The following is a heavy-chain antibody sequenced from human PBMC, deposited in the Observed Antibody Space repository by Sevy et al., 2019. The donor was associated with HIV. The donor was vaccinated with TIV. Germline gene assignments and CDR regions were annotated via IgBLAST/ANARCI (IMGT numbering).Heavy chain of an antibody. CDR1: GFTFSYAW. J-gene: IGHJ6*02. CDR3: NTDPIILLLVTNGLDV. D-gene: IGHD2-8*02. Sequence: GGSLRLSCAASGFTFSYAWMSWVRHAPGKGLEWIGRIKAKADGGTIEYAAPVKGRFTISRDDSKNMLYLQMNSLKTEDTAVYYCNTDPIILLLVTNGLDVWGQGTTVTVSS. CDR2: IKAKADGGTI. V-gene: IGHV3-15*01.